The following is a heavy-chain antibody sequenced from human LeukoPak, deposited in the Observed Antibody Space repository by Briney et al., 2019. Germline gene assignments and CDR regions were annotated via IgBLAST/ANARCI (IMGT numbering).Heavy chain of an antibody. Sequence: PGGSLRLSCAASGFTFSSYSMNWVRQAPGKGLEWVSSISSSSSYIYYADSVKGRFTISRDNAKNSLYLQMSSLRAEDTAVYFCARDRGDGWFDPWGQGTLVTVSS. J-gene: IGHJ5*02. V-gene: IGHV3-21*01. D-gene: IGHD2-21*02. CDR2: ISSSSSYI. CDR1: GFTFSSYS. CDR3: ARDRGDGWFDP.